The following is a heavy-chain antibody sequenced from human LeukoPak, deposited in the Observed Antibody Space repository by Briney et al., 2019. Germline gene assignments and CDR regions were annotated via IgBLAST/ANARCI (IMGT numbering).Heavy chain of an antibody. V-gene: IGHV3-11*04. D-gene: IGHD3-22*01. CDR3: ARVGYDSSGRFDY. CDR1: GFTFSDYY. CDR2: ISSSGSII. Sequence: GGSLRLSCAASGFTFSDYYMTWIRHAPGKGLEWVSYISSSGSIIYYADSVKGRFIISRDNAKNSLYLQMNSLRAEDTAVYFCARVGYDSSGRFDYWGQGTLVTVSS. J-gene: IGHJ4*02.